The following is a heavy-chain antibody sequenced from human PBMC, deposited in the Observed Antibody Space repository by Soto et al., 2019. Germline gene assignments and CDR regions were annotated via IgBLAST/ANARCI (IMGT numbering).Heavy chain of an antibody. CDR3: AREATMGGSFDY. Sequence: LRLSFAASGFTFSSYAMHWVRQAPGKGLEWVAVISYDGSNKYYADSVKGRFTISRDNSKNTLYLQMNSLRAEDTAVYYCAREATMGGSFDYWGQGTLVTVSS. V-gene: IGHV3-30-3*01. J-gene: IGHJ4*02. CDR2: ISYDGSNK. CDR1: GFTFSSYA. D-gene: IGHD5-12*01.